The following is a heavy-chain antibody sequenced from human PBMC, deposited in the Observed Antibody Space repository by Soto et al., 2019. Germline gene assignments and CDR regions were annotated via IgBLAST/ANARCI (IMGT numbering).Heavy chain of an antibody. CDR1: GYTFTVYY. CDR3: ARDLAKGGGSAGFDY. J-gene: IGHJ4*02. Sequence: ASVKVSCKASGYTFTVYYMHWVLQSPLQGLEWMGWINPKSGGTMYPQKFQGRVTMTWDTSISTAYMALTRLRSDDTAVYYCARDLAKGGGSAGFDYWGQGTLVTVSS. V-gene: IGHV1-2*02. D-gene: IGHD1-26*01. CDR2: INPKSGGT.